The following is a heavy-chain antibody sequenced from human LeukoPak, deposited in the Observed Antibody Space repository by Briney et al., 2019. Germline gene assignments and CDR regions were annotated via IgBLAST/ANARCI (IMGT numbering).Heavy chain of an antibody. CDR1: GGSISSYY. CDR3: ARHVSQLWPDAFDI. V-gene: IGHV4-59*08. D-gene: IGHD5-18*01. CDR2: IYYSGST. J-gene: IGHJ3*02. Sequence: SETLSLTCTVSGGSISSYYWSWIRQPPGRGLEWIGYIYYSGSTNCNPSLKSRVTISVDTSKNQFSLKLSSVTAADTAVYYCARHVSQLWPDAFDIWGQGTMVTVSS.